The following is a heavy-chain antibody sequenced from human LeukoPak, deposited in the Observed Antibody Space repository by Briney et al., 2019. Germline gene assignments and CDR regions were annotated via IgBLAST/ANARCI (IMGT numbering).Heavy chain of an antibody. Sequence: GGSLRLSCAASGFIFSSYWMSWVRQAPGKGLEWVANIKQDGSEKYYVDSVKGRFTISRDNAKNSLYLQMNSLRAEDTAVYYCARESIAAAGPAFDYWGQGTLVTVSS. V-gene: IGHV3-7*03. CDR1: GFIFSSYW. J-gene: IGHJ4*02. CDR3: ARESIAAAGPAFDY. D-gene: IGHD6-13*01. CDR2: IKQDGSEK.